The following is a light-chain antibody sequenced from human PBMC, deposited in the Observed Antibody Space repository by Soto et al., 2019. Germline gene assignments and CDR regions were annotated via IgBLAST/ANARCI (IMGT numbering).Light chain of an antibody. CDR3: SSYTSSGTYV. CDR1: SSDVGGYNY. V-gene: IGLV2-14*01. CDR2: EAS. Sequence: QSVLTQPASVSGSPGQSITISCTGTSSDVGGYNYVSWYQQHPGKAPKLMIYEASNRPSGVSNRFSASKSGNTASLTISGLQAEDETDYYCSSYTSSGTYVFGTGTKVTVL. J-gene: IGLJ1*01.